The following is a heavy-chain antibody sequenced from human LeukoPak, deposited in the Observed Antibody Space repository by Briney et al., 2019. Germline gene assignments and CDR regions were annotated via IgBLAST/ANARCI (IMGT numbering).Heavy chain of an antibody. J-gene: IGHJ4*02. CDR3: ARDHIKRGYSGYGPPSIAVAGILDY. CDR1: GGSFSTYY. V-gene: IGHV4-34*01. D-gene: IGHD5-12*01. CDR2: INHSGST. Sequence: PSEALSLTCAVYGGSFSTYYWSWIRQPPGKGLEWIGEINHSGSTNYNPSLKSRVTISVDTSKNQFSLNLNSVTAADTAVYYCARDHIKRGYSGYGPPSIAVAGILDYWGQGTLVTVSS.